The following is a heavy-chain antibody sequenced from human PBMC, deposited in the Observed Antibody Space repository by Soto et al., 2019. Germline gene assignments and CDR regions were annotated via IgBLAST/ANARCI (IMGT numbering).Heavy chain of an antibody. CDR3: ERDQGYSGFDFDY. Sequence: QVQLVESGGGVVQPGRSLRLSCAASGFTFSSHAMHWVRQAPGKGLEWVAVIWYDGSKKYYADSVKGRFTVARDDSKNTLSLQMNSLRVEDTAVYYCERDQGYSGFDFDYWGQGTLVTVSS. CDR2: IWYDGSKK. J-gene: IGHJ4*02. V-gene: IGHV3-33*01. D-gene: IGHD5-12*01. CDR1: GFTFSSHA.